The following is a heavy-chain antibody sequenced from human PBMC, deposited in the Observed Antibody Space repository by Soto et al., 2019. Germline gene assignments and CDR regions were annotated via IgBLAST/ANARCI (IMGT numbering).Heavy chain of an antibody. CDR1: GGSFSGYY. Sequence: SETLSLTCAVYGGSFSGYYWSWIRQPPGKGLEWIGEINHSGSTNYNPSLKSRVTISVDTSKNQFSLKLSSVTAADTAVYYCARNRILGATTLNRYYYYYGKDVWGQGTTVTVSS. V-gene: IGHV4-34*01. CDR2: INHSGST. D-gene: IGHD1-26*01. J-gene: IGHJ6*02. CDR3: ARNRILGATTLNRYYYYYGKDV.